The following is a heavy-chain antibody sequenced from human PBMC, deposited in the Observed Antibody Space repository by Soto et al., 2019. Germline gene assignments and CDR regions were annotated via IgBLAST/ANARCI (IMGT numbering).Heavy chain of an antibody. CDR3: ARDFGIAARPTDY. V-gene: IGHV4-38-2*02. Sequence: SETLLLSFTVSVTAIGNYYWSWIRQPPGKGLEWIGSIYHSGSTYYNPSLKSRVTISVDTSKNQFSLKLSSVTAADTAVYYCARDFGIAARPTDYWGQGTLVTVSS. CDR1: VTAIGNYY. D-gene: IGHD6-6*01. J-gene: IGHJ4*02. CDR2: IYHSGST.